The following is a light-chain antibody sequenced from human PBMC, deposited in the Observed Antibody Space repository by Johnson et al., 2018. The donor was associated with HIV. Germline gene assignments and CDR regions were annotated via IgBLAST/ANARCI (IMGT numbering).Light chain of an antibody. CDR2: DNN. Sequence: QAVLTQPPSVSAAPGQKVTISCSGSSSNIGKNYVSWYQQLPGTAPKLLIYDNNKRPSGIPDRFSGSKSGTSATLGITGLQTGDEADYYCGTWDSSLSALGYVFGTGTKVTVL. V-gene: IGLV1-51*01. J-gene: IGLJ1*01. CDR3: GTWDSSLSALGYV. CDR1: SSNIGKNY.